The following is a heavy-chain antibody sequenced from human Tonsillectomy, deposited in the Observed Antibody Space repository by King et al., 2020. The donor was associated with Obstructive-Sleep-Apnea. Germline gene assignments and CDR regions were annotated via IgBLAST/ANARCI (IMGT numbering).Heavy chain of an antibody. CDR1: GGSISSHY. V-gene: IGHV4-59*11. CDR3: ARGVYDSSGYYLDY. J-gene: IGHJ4*02. CDR2: IYYTGST. Sequence: VQLQESGPGLVKPSENLSLTCTVSGGSISSHYWSWIRQPPGKALEWIGYIYYTGSTNYNPSLKSRVTISVDTSKNQFSLKLISVTAAGTAVYYCARGVYDSSGYYLDYWGQGTLVTVSS. D-gene: IGHD3-22*01.